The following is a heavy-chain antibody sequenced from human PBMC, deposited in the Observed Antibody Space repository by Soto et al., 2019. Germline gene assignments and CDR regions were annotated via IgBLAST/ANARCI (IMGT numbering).Heavy chain of an antibody. CDR2: VYHTGGT. CDR3: AGGHRGDYALPARLFDP. Sequence: AETLSLSCTVSRLSFDIYYWSWIRQPPGKGLEWIGSVYHTGGTKYNPTLESRVTISVDRSKNQFSLNLNSLTATDTAIYYCAGGHRGDYALPARLFDPWGQGTLVTVSS. V-gene: IGHV4-59*12. D-gene: IGHD2-21*01. J-gene: IGHJ5*02. CDR1: RLSFDIYY.